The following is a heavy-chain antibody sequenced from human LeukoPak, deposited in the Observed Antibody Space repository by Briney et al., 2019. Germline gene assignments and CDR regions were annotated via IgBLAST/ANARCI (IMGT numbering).Heavy chain of an antibody. Sequence: SETLSLTCTVSGDSISPYYWSWIRQPPGKGLEWIGYIYYRGTTNYNPSLKSRVTISVDTSKNQFSLKLSSVTAADTAVYYCASPGRYYFQHWGQGTLVTVSS. CDR3: ASPGRYYFQH. J-gene: IGHJ1*01. D-gene: IGHD3-10*01. V-gene: IGHV4-59*08. CDR2: IYYRGTT. CDR1: GDSISPYY.